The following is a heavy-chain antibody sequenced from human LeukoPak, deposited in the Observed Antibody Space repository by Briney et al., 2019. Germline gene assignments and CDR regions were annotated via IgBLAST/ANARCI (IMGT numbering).Heavy chain of an antibody. Sequence: GGSLRLSCAASGFTFSSYAMSWVRQAPGKGLEWVSAISGSGGSTYYEDSVKDRFTISRDNSKNTLYLQMNSLKTEDTAVYYCTTDRGSFRSFDYWGQGTLVTVSS. CDR3: TTDRGSFRSFDY. V-gene: IGHV3-23*01. CDR1: GFTFSSYA. D-gene: IGHD1-26*01. CDR2: ISGSGGST. J-gene: IGHJ4*02.